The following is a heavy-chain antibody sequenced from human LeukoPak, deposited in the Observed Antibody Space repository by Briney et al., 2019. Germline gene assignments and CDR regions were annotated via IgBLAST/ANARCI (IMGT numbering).Heavy chain of an antibody. V-gene: IGHV3-30*02. D-gene: IGHD6-19*01. CDR1: GFTFSSYG. Sequence: PGGSLRLSCVASGFTFSSYGMHWVRQAPGKGLEWVAFIRYDGNKKYYADSVKGRFTISRDKSENTLHLQMNSLRAEDTAIYYCAKDQTVAGTYDSWGRGTLVIVSS. J-gene: IGHJ4*02. CDR3: AKDQTVAGTYDS. CDR2: IRYDGNKK.